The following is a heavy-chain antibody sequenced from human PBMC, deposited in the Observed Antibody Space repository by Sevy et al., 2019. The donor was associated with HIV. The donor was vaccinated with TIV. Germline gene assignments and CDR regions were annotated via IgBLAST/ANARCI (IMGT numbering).Heavy chain of an antibody. V-gene: IGHV3-74*01. Sequence: GESLKISCAGSGFTFSNYWMHWVRQAPGKGLVWVSRINSDGSSTSYADSVTGRFTISRDNAKNTLYLQMNSLRAEDTAVYYCARGPYYRDTNTYVFMHYWGQGTLVTVSS. CDR2: INSDGSST. CDR1: GFTFSNYW. J-gene: IGHJ4*02. D-gene: IGHD3-22*01. CDR3: ARGPYYRDTNTYVFMHY.